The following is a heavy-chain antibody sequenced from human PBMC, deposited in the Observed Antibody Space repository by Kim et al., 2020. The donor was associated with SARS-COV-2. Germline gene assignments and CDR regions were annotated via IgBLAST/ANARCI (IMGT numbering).Heavy chain of an antibody. Sequence: VDSMKGRFTNSRDNAHNALYLQVTSLRTDDTAMYYCARAVTGRIDAFDLWGQGTMVSVSS. CDR3: ARAVTGRIDAFDL. D-gene: IGHD6-19*01. V-gene: IGHV3-7*04. J-gene: IGHJ3*01.